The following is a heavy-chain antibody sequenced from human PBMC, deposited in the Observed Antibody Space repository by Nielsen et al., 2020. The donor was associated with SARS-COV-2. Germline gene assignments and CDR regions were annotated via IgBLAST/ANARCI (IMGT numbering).Heavy chain of an antibody. CDR2: ISGSGGST. Sequence: GESLKISCAASGFTFSSYAMSWVRQAPGKGLEWVSAISGSGGSTYYADSVKGRFTISRDNSKNTLYLQMNSLRAEDTAVYYCAKRHDYYGSGSPIDYWGQGTLVTVSS. CDR1: GFTFSSYA. D-gene: IGHD3-10*01. V-gene: IGHV3-23*01. J-gene: IGHJ4*02. CDR3: AKRHDYYGSGSPIDY.